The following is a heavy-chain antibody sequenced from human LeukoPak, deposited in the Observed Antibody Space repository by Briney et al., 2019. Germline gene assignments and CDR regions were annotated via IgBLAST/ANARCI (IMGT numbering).Heavy chain of an antibody. CDR1: GGSFTSYY. CDR2: IKHTGST. D-gene: IGHD3-10*01. J-gene: IGHJ4*02. CDR3: ARGGGYYGLDY. V-gene: IGHV4-34*01. Sequence: NASETLSLTCAVHGGSFTSYYWNWIRQPPGKGLEWIGEIKHTGSTNYNPSLKSRVTISIDTSKNQLSLRLSSVTAADTAVYYCARGGGYYGLDYWGQGTLVTVSS.